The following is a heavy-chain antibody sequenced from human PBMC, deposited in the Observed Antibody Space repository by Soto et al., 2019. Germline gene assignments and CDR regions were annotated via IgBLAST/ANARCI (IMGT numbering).Heavy chain of an antibody. CDR1: GGSISSYY. CDR2: IYYSGST. Sequence: SETLSLTCTVSGGSISSYYWSWIRQPPGKGLEWIGYIYYSGSTNYNPSLKSRVTISVDTSKNQFSLKLSSVTAADTAVYYCARRFHDYGDYYYYGMDVWGQGTTVTVSS. J-gene: IGHJ6*02. CDR3: ARRFHDYGDYYYYGMDV. D-gene: IGHD4-17*01. V-gene: IGHV4-59*08.